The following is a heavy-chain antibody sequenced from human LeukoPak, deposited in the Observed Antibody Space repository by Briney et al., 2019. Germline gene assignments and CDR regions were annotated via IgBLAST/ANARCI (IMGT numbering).Heavy chain of an antibody. CDR3: ASQPYGSGSYLSFDP. V-gene: IGHV4-38-2*02. CDR1: GYSISSGYY. CDR2: IYQSGTT. J-gene: IGHJ5*02. D-gene: IGHD3-10*01. Sequence: SETLSLTCTVSGYSISSGYYWGWIRQPPGKGLEWIGSIYQSGTTYYNPSLKSRVNISVDTSKNQFSLKLNSVTAADTAVYYCASQPYGSGSYLSFDPWGQGTLVTVSS.